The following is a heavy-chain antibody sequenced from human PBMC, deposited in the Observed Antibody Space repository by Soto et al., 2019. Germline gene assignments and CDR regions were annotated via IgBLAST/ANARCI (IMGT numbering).Heavy chain of an antibody. V-gene: IGHV3-33*01. CDR1: VFTFSSYG. D-gene: IGHD3-10*01. J-gene: IGHJ6*03. Sequence: HPGGSLRLSCAASVFTFSSYGMHWVRQAPGKGLEWVAVIWYDGSNKYYADSVKGRFTISRDNSKNTLYLQMNSLRAEDTAVYYCARDPNPYYYGSGSHYYYYYMDVWGKGTTVTVSS. CDR2: IWYDGSNK. CDR3: ARDPNPYYYGSGSHYYYYYMDV.